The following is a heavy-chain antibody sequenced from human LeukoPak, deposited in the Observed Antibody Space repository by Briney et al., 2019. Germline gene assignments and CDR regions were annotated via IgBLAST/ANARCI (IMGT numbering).Heavy chain of an antibody. CDR1: GFTFSSYE. Sequence: GGSLRLSRAASGFTFSSYEMNWVRQAPGKGLEWVSYISNSGTAIYYADSVKGRFTISRDNAKSSLYLQMNSLRAEDTAVYYCARAGYSMDTEYFQHWGQGTLVTVSS. CDR2: ISNSGTAI. J-gene: IGHJ1*01. V-gene: IGHV3-48*03. CDR3: ARAGYSMDTEYFQH. D-gene: IGHD5-18*01.